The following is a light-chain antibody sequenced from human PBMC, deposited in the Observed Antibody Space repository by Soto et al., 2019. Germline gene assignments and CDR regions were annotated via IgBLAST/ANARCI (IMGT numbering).Light chain of an antibody. CDR1: QSVNIN. Sequence: EVVMTQSPATLSVSPGESATLSCWASQSVNINLAWYYQKPGQAPRLLISEASTRATGITARFSGGGSGTKFTLTISSLQSEDFAVYYCQQYGDWPATFGQGTKVEIK. V-gene: IGKV3-15*01. J-gene: IGKJ1*01. CDR2: EAS. CDR3: QQYGDWPAT.